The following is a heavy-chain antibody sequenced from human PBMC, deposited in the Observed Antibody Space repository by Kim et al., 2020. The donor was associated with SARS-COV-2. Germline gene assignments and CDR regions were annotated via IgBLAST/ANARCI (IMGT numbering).Heavy chain of an antibody. CDR1: GFTFDDYT. Sequence: GGSLRLSCAASGFTFDDYTMHWVRQAPGKGLEWVSLISWDGGSTYYADPVKGRFTISRDNSKNSLYLQMNSLRTEDTALYYCAKDASGRHYSGMDVWGQGTTVTVSS. D-gene: IGHD3-10*01. CDR2: ISWDGGST. J-gene: IGHJ6*02. V-gene: IGHV3-43*01. CDR3: AKDASGRHYSGMDV.